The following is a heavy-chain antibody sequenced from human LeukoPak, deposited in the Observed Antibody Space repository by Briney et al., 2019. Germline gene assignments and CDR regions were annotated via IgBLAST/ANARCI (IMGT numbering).Heavy chain of an antibody. Sequence: ASVKVSCKASGHTFTSYAMNWVRQAPGQGLEWMGWINTNTGNPTYAQGFTGRFVFSLDTSVSTAYLQISSLKAEDTAVYYCARDHGGYYDSSGYPPDAFDIWGQGTMVTVSS. CDR1: GHTFTSYA. J-gene: IGHJ3*02. CDR2: INTNTGNP. V-gene: IGHV7-4-1*02. CDR3: ARDHGGYYDSSGYPPDAFDI. D-gene: IGHD3-22*01.